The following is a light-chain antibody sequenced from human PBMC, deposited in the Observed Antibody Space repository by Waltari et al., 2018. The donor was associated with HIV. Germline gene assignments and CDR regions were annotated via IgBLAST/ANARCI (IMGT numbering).Light chain of an antibody. Sequence: ELVFAQSPRTLSLSPGERATLPCRASPTVTSNYLAWYQVRPGQAPRLLIYGASIRATGMPDKFSGSGSGTDFTLTIGRLEPEDFAVYYCHQYGTSPRTFGQGSKVEI. V-gene: IGKV3-20*01. J-gene: IGKJ2*01. CDR2: GAS. CDR3: HQYGTSPRT. CDR1: PTVTSNY.